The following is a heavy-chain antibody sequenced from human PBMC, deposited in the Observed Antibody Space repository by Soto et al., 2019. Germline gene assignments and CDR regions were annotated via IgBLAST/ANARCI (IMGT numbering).Heavy chain of an antibody. CDR3: TTDHRRDAYNDGRESES. Sequence: ASVRVSCKVSGESLSELSMHWVGQAAGKGREWMGGFDPEDGEIVYAQKFQGRVTMTEDTSAETGYMELSSLRSEDTAVYYCTTDHRRDAYNDGRESESWGQGTPGPVAS. J-gene: IGHJ4*02. CDR1: GESLSELS. CDR2: FDPEDGEI. D-gene: IGHD1-1*01. V-gene: IGHV1-24*01.